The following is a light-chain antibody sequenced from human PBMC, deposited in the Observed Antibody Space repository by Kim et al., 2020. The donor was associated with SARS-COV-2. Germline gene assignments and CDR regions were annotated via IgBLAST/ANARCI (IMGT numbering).Light chain of an antibody. CDR3: SSYTSNNTWV. Sequence: QSALTQPASVSGSPGQSISISCTGTSSDVGGYNYVSWYQQHPGKAPQLMIYDVSNRPSGVSNRFSGSKSANTASLTISGLQAEDEAYFYCSSYTSNNTWVFGGGTQLTVL. CDR1: SSDVGGYNY. J-gene: IGLJ3*02. CDR2: DVS. V-gene: IGLV2-14*03.